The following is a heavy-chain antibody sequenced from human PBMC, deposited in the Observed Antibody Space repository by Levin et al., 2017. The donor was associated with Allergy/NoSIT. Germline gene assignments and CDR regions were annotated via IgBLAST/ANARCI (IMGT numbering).Heavy chain of an antibody. Sequence: KVSCKGSGYTFTNYWINWVRQMPGKGLEWMGRIDPSNSETNYSPSFQGHVTISADKSISTAYLHWSSLRASDTAVYYCARHFDWLASFDYWGQGTLVPVSS. V-gene: IGHV5-10-1*01. CDR2: IDPSNSET. CDR1: GYTFTNYW. D-gene: IGHD3-9*01. J-gene: IGHJ4*02. CDR3: ARHFDWLASFDY.